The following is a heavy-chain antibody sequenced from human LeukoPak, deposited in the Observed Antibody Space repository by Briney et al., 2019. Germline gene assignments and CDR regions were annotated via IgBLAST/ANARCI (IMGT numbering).Heavy chain of an antibody. CDR3: TGATLGYYYGMDV. CDR2: MYHSGST. CDR1: GYSTSSGYY. Sequence: SETLSLTCAVSGYSTSSGYYWGWIRQPPGKGLEWIGSMYHSGSTYYNPSLKSRVTISVDTSKNQFSLKLSSVTAADTAVYYCTGATLGYYYGMDVWGQGTTVTVSS. J-gene: IGHJ6*02. D-gene: IGHD6-25*01. V-gene: IGHV4-38-2*01.